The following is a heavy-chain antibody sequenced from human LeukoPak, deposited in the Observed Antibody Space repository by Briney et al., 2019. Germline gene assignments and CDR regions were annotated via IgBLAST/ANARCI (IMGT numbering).Heavy chain of an antibody. V-gene: IGHV4-39*07. CDR1: GGSISSSSYY. Sequence: SETLSLTCTVSGGSISSSSYYWGWIRQPPGKGLEWIGSIYYSGSTNYNPSLKSRVTISVDKSKNQFSLKLSSVTAADTAVYYCARDRRVRGVEFDYWGQGTLVTVSS. CDR2: IYYSGST. CDR3: ARDRRVRGVEFDY. J-gene: IGHJ4*02. D-gene: IGHD3-10*01.